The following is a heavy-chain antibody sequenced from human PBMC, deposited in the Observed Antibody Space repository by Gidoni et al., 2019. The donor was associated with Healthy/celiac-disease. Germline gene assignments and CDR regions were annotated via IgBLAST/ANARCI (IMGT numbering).Heavy chain of an antibody. CDR3: ARGSYGSGSSFNWFDP. D-gene: IGHD3-10*01. CDR2: IGTAGDT. Sequence: EVQLVESGGGLVQPGGSLSLSCAASGFPFSSYDMHWVRQATGKGLEWVSAIGTAGDTYYPGSVKGRFTISRENAKNSLYLQMNSLRAGDTAVYYCARGSYGSGSSFNWFDPWGQGTLVTVSS. J-gene: IGHJ5*02. V-gene: IGHV3-13*04. CDR1: GFPFSSYD.